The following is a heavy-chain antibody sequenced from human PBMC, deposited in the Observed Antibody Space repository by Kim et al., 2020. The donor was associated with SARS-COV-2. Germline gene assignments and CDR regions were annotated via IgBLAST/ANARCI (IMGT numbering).Heavy chain of an antibody. D-gene: IGHD6-19*01. J-gene: IGHJ5*02. CDR3: ARDNSRAVAGIYWFDP. Sequence: LKSRVTISVDTSKNQFSLKLSSVTAADTAVYYCARDNSRAVAGIYWFDPWGQGTLVTVSS. V-gene: IGHV4-31*02.